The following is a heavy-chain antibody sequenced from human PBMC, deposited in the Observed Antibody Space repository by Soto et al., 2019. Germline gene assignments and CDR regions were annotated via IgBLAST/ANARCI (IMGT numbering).Heavy chain of an antibody. J-gene: IGHJ3*02. CDR1: GYTFTSYY. CDR2: INPSGGST. V-gene: IGHV1-46*01. Sequence: QVQLVQSGAEVKKPGASVKVSCKASGYTFTSYYMHWVRQAPGQGLEWMGIINPSGGSTSYAQKFQGRVTMTRDTSTSTGYMELSSLRSEDTAVYYCATPTTVNNAFDIWGQGTMVTVSS. CDR3: ATPTTVNNAFDI. D-gene: IGHD4-17*01.